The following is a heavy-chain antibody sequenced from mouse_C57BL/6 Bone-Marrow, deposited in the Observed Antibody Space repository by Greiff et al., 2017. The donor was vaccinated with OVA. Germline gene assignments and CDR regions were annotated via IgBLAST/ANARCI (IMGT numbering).Heavy chain of an antibody. CDR1: GFTFSSYA. D-gene: IGHD2-1*01. Sequence: VQLKESGGGLVKPGGSLKLSCAASGFTFSSYAMSWVRQTPEKRLEWVATISDGGSYTYYPDNVKGRFTISRDNAKNNLYLQMSHLKSEDTAMYYCASVYYGNYVAYWGQGTLVTVSA. J-gene: IGHJ3*01. V-gene: IGHV5-4*01. CDR3: ASVYYGNYVAY. CDR2: ISDGGSYT.